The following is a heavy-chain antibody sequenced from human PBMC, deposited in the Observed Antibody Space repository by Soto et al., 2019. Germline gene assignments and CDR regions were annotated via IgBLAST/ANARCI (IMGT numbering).Heavy chain of an antibody. Sequence: GGSLRLSCAASEFTFSDYAMSWVRQAPGKGLEWVSFISATDGSAYYADSVKGRFTISRDNSKSTLYLQMNNLRAEDTAVYYCAKDQRRQFGELGYWGQGTLVTVSS. V-gene: IGHV3-23*01. CDR3: AKDQRRQFGELGY. CDR2: ISATDGSA. J-gene: IGHJ4*02. CDR1: EFTFSDYA. D-gene: IGHD3-10*01.